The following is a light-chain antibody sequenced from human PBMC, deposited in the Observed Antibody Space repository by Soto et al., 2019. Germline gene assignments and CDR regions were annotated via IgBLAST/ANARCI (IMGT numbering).Light chain of an antibody. V-gene: IGKV3-20*01. J-gene: IGKJ1*01. CDR2: GAS. Sequence: DIVVSQSPGTLSLLPGGRATLSCRASQSVSNNDLAWYQQNPGQAPRLLIDGASNRATGIPDRFSGSGSGTDFTLTISRLEPEDFAVYYCQQYGSSGTFGQGTKVDIK. CDR3: QQYGSSGT. CDR1: QSVSNND.